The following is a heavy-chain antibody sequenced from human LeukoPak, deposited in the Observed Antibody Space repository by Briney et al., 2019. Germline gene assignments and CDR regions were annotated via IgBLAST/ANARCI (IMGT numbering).Heavy chain of an antibody. J-gene: IGHJ4*02. CDR1: GGTFSSYA. CDR2: IIPIFGTA. CDR3: ARAPPAGYYFDY. Sequence: RASVKVSCKASGGTFSSYAISWVRQAPGQGLEWMGGIIPIFGTANYAQKFQGRVTITADESTSTAYMELSSLRSEDTAVYYCARAPPAGYYFDYWGQGTLVTVSS. D-gene: IGHD6-19*01. V-gene: IGHV1-69*13.